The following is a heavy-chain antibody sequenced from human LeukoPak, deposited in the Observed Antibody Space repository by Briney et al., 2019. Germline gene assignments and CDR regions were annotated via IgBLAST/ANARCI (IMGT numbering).Heavy chain of an antibody. D-gene: IGHD6-13*01. V-gene: IGHV1-69*06. J-gene: IGHJ4*02. CDR3: ARTRSSSSSWYGQFDY. CDR2: IIPIFGTA. Sequence: GASVKVSCKASGGTFSSYAISWVRQAPGQGLEWMGGIIPIFGTANYAQKFQGRVTITADKSTSTAYMELSGLRSEDTAVYYCARTRSSSSSWYGQFDYWGQGTLVTVSS. CDR1: GGTFSSYA.